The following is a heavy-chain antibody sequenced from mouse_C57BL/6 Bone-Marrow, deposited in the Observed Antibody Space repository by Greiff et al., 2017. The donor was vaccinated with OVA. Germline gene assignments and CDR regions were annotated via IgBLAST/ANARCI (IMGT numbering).Heavy chain of an antibody. CDR2: INPSTGGT. Sequence: VLLQQSGPELVKPGASVKISCKASGYSFTGYYMNWVKQSPEKSLEWIGEINPSTGGTTYNQKFKAKATLTVDKSSSTAYMQLKSLTSEDSAVYYCARGGTSPFAYWGQGTLVTVSA. J-gene: IGHJ3*01. V-gene: IGHV1-42*01. CDR1: GYSFTGYY. CDR3: ARGGTSPFAY. D-gene: IGHD4-1*01.